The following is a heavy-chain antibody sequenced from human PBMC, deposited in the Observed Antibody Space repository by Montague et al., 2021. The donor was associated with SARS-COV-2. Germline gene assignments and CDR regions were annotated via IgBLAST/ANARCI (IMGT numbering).Heavy chain of an antibody. CDR1: GGSIRNYF. D-gene: IGHD3-22*01. CDR2: VHDSGST. CDR3: ARGRQHFNMIVVVMTGGEYYFDY. J-gene: IGHJ4*02. V-gene: IGHV4-59*08. Sequence: TLSLTCSVSGGSIRNYFWSWIRQPPGKGLEWIGYVHDSGSTIYNPSLSSRVTIPVDTSKNQFSLYLGSVTAADTAVYYCARGRQHFNMIVVVMTGGEYYFDYWGQGTLVTVSS.